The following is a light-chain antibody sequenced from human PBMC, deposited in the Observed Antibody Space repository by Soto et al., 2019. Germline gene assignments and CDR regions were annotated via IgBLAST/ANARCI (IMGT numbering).Light chain of an antibody. Sequence: QSVLTQPASLSGSPGQSITISFSGTSSDVGGYNYVSWYQQHPGKAPKLMIYDVSNRPSGVSNRFSGSKSGNTASLTISGLQAEDEADYYCSSYTSSSTQVFGTGTRSPS. V-gene: IGLV2-14*01. CDR2: DVS. CDR1: SSDVGGYNY. CDR3: SSYTSSSTQV. J-gene: IGLJ1*01.